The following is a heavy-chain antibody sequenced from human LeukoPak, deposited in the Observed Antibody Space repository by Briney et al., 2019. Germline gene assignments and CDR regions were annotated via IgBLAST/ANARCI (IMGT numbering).Heavy chain of an antibody. J-gene: IGHJ5*02. CDR2: IYHSGST. CDR1: GGSISSSSYY. CDR3: ARIKGHSSGYYLDP. V-gene: IGHV4-39*07. D-gene: IGHD3-22*01. Sequence: PSETLSLTCTVSGGSISSSSYYWGWIRQPPGKGLECIGSIYHSGSTYSNPSLKSRVTISADTSKNQLSLKLSSVTAADTAVYYCARIKGHSSGYYLDPWGQGTLVTVSS.